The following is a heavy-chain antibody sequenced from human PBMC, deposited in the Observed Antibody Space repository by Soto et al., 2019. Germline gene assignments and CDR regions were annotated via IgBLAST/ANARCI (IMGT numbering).Heavy chain of an antibody. CDR1: CGSISSGGYY. CDR2: IYYSGST. D-gene: IGHD6-13*01. J-gene: IGHJ4*02. CDR3: ARDGAAAGLDY. V-gene: IGHV4-31*03. Sequence: SETLSLTCTVSCGSISSGGYYWSWIRQHPGKGPEWIGYIYYSGSTYYNPSLKSRVTISVDTSKNQFSLKLSSVTAADTAVYYCARDGAAAGLDYWGQGTLVTVSS.